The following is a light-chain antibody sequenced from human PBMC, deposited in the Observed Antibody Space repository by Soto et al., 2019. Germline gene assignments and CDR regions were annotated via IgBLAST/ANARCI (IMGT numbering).Light chain of an antibody. Sequence: EIVLTQSPGTLSLSPGEGATLSCRASESIGGNFLAWYQQRRGQAPRLLIHGASNRATGIPDRFSGSGSGTDFTLTITRLEPEDFAVYYCQQRSNWPPAITFGQGTRLE. CDR3: QQRSNWPPAIT. J-gene: IGKJ5*01. V-gene: IGKV3D-20*02. CDR1: ESIGGNF. CDR2: GAS.